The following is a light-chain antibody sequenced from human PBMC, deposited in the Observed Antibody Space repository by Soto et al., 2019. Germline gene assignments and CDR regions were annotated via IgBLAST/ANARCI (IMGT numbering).Light chain of an antibody. CDR1: SSNIGAGYD. CDR3: QSYDSSLSADYV. Sequence: QSVLTQPPSVSGAPGQRVTISCTGSSSNIGAGYDVHWYQQLPGTAPKLLIYGNINRPSGVPDRFSGSKSGTSASLAITGLQAEDEADYYCQSYDSSLSADYVFGTGIKVTVL. V-gene: IGLV1-40*01. CDR2: GNI. J-gene: IGLJ1*01.